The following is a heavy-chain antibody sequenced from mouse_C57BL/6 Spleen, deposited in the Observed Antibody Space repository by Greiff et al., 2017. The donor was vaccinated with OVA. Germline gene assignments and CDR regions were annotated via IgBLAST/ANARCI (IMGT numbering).Heavy chain of an antibody. CDR2: IRSKSNNYAT. CDR1: GFSFNTYA. V-gene: IGHV10-1*01. J-gene: IGHJ1*03. D-gene: IGHD1-1*01. Sequence: EVKLMESGGGLVQPKGSLKLSCAASGFSFNTYAMNWVRQAPGKGLEWVARIRSKSNNYATYYADSVKDRFTISRDDSESMLYLQMNNLKTEDTAMYYCVREITTVESDWYFDVWGTGTTVTVSS. CDR3: VREITTVESDWYFDV.